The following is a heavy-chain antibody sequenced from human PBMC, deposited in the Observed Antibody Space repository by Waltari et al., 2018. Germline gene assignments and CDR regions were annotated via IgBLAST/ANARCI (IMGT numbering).Heavy chain of an antibody. V-gene: IGHV4-59*01. D-gene: IGHD3-22*01. CDR3: AREGFYDSSGYYDY. Sequence: QVQLQESGPGLVKPSETLSLTCTVSGGSISSYYWIWNRQPPGKGLEWIGYIYYSGSTNYNPSLKSRVTISVDTSKNQFSLKLSSVTAADTAVYYCAREGFYDSSGYYDYWGQGTLVTVSS. CDR2: IYYSGST. J-gene: IGHJ4*02. CDR1: GGSISSYY.